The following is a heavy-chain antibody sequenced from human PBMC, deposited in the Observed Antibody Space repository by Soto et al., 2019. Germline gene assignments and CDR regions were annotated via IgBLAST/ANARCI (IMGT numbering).Heavy chain of an antibody. J-gene: IGHJ4*02. CDR2: IYWDDDE. Sequence: QITLEESGPTLVKPTQTLPLTCAFSGFSLTTRDVGVGWIRQPPGKALEWLALIYWDDDERYSPSLKSRLTITHDTSKTQLVLTMTNMDPVDTATYYCVRASGGGNSAYFDYWGQGTLVTVSS. CDR1: GFSLTTRDVG. CDR3: VRASGGGNSAYFDY. D-gene: IGHD2-21*02. V-gene: IGHV2-5*02.